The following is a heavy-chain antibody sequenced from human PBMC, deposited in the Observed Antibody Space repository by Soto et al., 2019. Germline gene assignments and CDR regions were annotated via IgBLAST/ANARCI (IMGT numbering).Heavy chain of an antibody. Sequence: GGSLRLSCAASGFTFSSYGMHWVRQAPGKGLEWVAVISYDGSNKYYADSVKGRFTISRDNSKNTLYLQMNSLRAEDTAVYYCAKERITIFGVGGYYMDVWGKGTTVTVSS. CDR2: ISYDGSNK. V-gene: IGHV3-30*18. CDR3: AKERITIFGVGGYYMDV. D-gene: IGHD3-3*01. CDR1: GFTFSSYG. J-gene: IGHJ6*03.